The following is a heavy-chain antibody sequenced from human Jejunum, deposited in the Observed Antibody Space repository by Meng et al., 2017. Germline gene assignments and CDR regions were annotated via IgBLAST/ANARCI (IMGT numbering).Heavy chain of an antibody. Sequence: VKLVQSWYELKRPWASVKVSCKSSGYTFTNYAINWVRQAPGQGLQWMGRINTNTGKPTYAQDFTGRFVFSLDTSVTTAYLEISSLEAEDTATYYCARDMYSYDYYDYWGQGTLVT. CDR2: INTNTGKP. D-gene: IGHD3-16*01. J-gene: IGHJ4*02. CDR1: GYTFTNYA. CDR3: ARDMYSYDYYDY. V-gene: IGHV7-4-1*02.